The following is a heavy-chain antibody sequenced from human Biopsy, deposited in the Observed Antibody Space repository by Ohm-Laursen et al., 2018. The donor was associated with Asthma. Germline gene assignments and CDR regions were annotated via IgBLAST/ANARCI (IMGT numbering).Heavy chain of an antibody. CDR3: ASDFPKDYVRYNFQF. Sequence: ASVTVSCKISGYSLTDLFMHWVRQAPGQGLEWMGGHDHEEGGTVNARRFQGRVTMTEDTSTDTAYMELSSLSSDDTAVYYCASDFPKDYVRYNFQFWGQGTLVTVSS. D-gene: IGHD4-17*01. J-gene: IGHJ4*02. V-gene: IGHV1-24*01. CDR1: GYSLTDLF. CDR2: HDHEEGGT.